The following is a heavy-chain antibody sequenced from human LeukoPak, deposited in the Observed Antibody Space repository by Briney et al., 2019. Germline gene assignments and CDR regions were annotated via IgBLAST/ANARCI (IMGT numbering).Heavy chain of an antibody. J-gene: IGHJ4*02. Sequence: PSETLSLTCTVSGGSISSSSYYWGWIRQPPGKGLEWIESIYYSGSTYYNPSLKSRVTISVDTSKNQFSLKLSSVTAADTAVYYCARDEVAGIDYWGQGTLVTVSS. D-gene: IGHD6-19*01. CDR3: ARDEVAGIDY. V-gene: IGHV4-39*07. CDR1: GGSISSSSYY. CDR2: IYYSGST.